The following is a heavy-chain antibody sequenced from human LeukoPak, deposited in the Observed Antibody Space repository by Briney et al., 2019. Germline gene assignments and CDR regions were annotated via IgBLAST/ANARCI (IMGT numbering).Heavy chain of an antibody. CDR1: GYSISSGYY. V-gene: IGHV4-38-2*01. CDR3: ARHGSGSYFRWFDP. D-gene: IGHD1-26*01. J-gene: IGHJ5*02. CDR2: TYHSGST. Sequence: SETLSLTCAVSGYSISSGYYWGWIRPPPGKGLEWIGSTYHSGSTYYNPSLKSRVTISVDTSKNQFSLKLSSVTAADTAVYYCARHGSGSYFRWFDPWGQGTLVTVSS.